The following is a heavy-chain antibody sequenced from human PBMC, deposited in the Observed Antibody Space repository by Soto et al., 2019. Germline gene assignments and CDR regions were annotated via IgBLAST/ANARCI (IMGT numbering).Heavy chain of an antibody. CDR3: AKADYGDYGFDY. Sequence: EVQLLESGGGLVQPGGSLRLSCAASGITFSSYAMSWVRQAPGKGLEWVSGISDSGGSTYYADSVKCRFTISRDNSKNTLYLQMNSLRAEDTAVYYCAKADYGDYGFDYWGQGTLVTVSS. V-gene: IGHV3-23*01. D-gene: IGHD4-17*01. CDR2: ISDSGGST. CDR1: GITFSSYA. J-gene: IGHJ4*02.